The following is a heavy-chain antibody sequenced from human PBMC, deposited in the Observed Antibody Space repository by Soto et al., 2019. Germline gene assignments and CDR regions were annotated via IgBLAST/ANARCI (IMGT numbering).Heavy chain of an antibody. CDR2: INPNSGGT. D-gene: IGHD5-12*01. CDR3: ARGGLVAQNPGWFDP. CDR1: GYTFTGYY. Sequence: ASVKVSCKASGYTFTGYYMHWVRQAPGQGLEWMGWINPNSGGTNYAQKFQGRVTMTRDTSISTAYMELSRLRSDDTAVYYCARGGLVAQNPGWFDPWDQGTLVTVSS. J-gene: IGHJ5*02. V-gene: IGHV1-2*02.